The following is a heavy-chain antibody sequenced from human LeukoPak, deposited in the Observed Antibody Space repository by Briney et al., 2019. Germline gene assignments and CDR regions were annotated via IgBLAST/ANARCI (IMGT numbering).Heavy chain of an antibody. CDR2: IYYSGST. CDR1: GGSISSSSYY. D-gene: IGHD2-2*01. J-gene: IGHJ4*02. Sequence: SETLSLTCTVSGGSISSSSYYWGWIRQPPGKGLEWIGSIYYSGSTYYNPSLKSRVTISVDTSKNQFSLKLSSVTAADTAVYYCARDDGRIGYCSSTSCYGYDYWGQGTLVTVSS. CDR3: ARDDGRIGYCSSTSCYGYDY. V-gene: IGHV4-39*07.